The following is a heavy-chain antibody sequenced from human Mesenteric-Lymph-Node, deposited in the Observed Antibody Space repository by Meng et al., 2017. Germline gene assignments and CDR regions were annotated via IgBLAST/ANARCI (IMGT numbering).Heavy chain of an antibody. CDR3: ARVRDCGRPSCYTWVDY. Sequence: QVQLQESGPGLVKPSQTLSLTCPVSGGSISSGDYYWSWFRQPPGKGLEWIGYIYYPGSAYYNPSLKGRLAISVDTSKNQFSLRLSSVTAADTAVYYCARVRDCGRPSCYTWVDYWRQGTLVTVSS. V-gene: IGHV4-30-4*01. J-gene: IGHJ4*02. CDR1: GGSISSGDYY. D-gene: IGHD2-2*02. CDR2: IYYPGSA.